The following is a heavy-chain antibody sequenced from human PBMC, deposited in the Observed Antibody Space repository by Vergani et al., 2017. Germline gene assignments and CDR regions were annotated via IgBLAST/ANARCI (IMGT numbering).Heavy chain of an antibody. V-gene: IGHV3-43*02. D-gene: IGHD3-3*01. CDR3: AKYSWDYDFWSGYPYYFDY. CDR1: GFTFDDYA. J-gene: IGHJ4*02. CDR2: ISGDGGST. Sequence: EVQLVESGGGVVQPGGSLRLSCAASGFTFDDYAMHWVRHAPGKGLEWVSLISGDGGSTYYADSVKGRFTISRDNSKNSLYLQMNSLRTEDTALYYCAKYSWDYDFWSGYPYYFDYWGQGTLVTVSS.